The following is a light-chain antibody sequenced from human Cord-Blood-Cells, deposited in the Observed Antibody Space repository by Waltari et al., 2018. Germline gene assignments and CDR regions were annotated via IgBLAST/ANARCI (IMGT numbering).Light chain of an antibody. CDR3: CSYAGSSTYV. J-gene: IGLJ1*01. Sequence: QSALTQPASVSGSPGQSITLSCTGTSSDVGSYNLVSWYQQHPGKAPKLMIYEGSKRPSGFSNRFSGSKSGNTASLTISGLQAEDEADYYCCSYAGSSTYVFGTGTKVTVL. CDR1: SSDVGSYNL. V-gene: IGLV2-23*01. CDR2: EGS.